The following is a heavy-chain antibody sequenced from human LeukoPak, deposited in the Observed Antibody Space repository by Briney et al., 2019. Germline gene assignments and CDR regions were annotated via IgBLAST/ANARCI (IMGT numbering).Heavy chain of an antibody. CDR3: ARDLSDIVVVPAAMWGYYYYGMDV. Sequence: ASVKVSCKASGYTFTSYGISWVRQAPGQGLEWMGWISAYNGNTNYAQKLQARVTMTTDTSTSTAYMELRSLRSDDTAVYYCARDLSDIVVVPAAMWGYYYYGMDVWGQGTTVTVSS. D-gene: IGHD2-2*01. J-gene: IGHJ6*02. CDR1: GYTFTSYG. CDR2: ISAYNGNT. V-gene: IGHV1-18*04.